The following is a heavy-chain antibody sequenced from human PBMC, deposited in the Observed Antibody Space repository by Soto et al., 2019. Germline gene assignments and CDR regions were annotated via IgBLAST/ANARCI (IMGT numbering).Heavy chain of an antibody. Sequence: SETLSLSCTVSGGSISSGDYYWSWIRQPPGKGLEWIGYIYYSGSTYYNPSLKSRVTISVDTSKNQFSLKLSSVTAADTAVYYCARYTTDIVLMVYAQGGMDVWGQGTTVTVSS. D-gene: IGHD2-8*01. V-gene: IGHV4-30-4*01. J-gene: IGHJ6*02. CDR3: ARYTTDIVLMVYAQGGMDV. CDR1: GGSISSGDYY. CDR2: IYYSGST.